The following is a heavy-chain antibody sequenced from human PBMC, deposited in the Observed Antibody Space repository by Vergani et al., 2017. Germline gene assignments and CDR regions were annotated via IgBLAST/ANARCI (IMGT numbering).Heavy chain of an antibody. CDR3: ARGDYAKGGYYYYYGMDV. V-gene: IGHV1-46*03. J-gene: IGHJ6*02. Sequence: QVQLVQSGAEVKKPGASVKVSCKASGYTLTSYYMHWVRQAPGQGLEWMGIINPSGGSTSYAQKFQGRVTMTRDTSTSTVYMELSSLRSEDTAVYYCARGDYAKGGYYYYYGMDVWGQGTTVTVSS. CDR1: GYTLTSYY. D-gene: IGHD4-17*01. CDR2: INPSGGST.